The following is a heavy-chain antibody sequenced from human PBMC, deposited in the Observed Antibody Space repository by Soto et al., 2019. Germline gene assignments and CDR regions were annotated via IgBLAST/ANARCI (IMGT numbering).Heavy chain of an antibody. Sequence: PSETLSLTCTVSGGSISSYYWSWIRQPPGKGLEWIGYIYYSGSTNYNPSLRSRVTISVDTSKNQFSLKLSSVTAAATAVHYCVLSRSSSGDAFDIWGQGTMVTVSS. CDR1: GGSISSYY. CDR2: IYYSGST. CDR3: VLSRSSSGDAFDI. V-gene: IGHV4-59*01. J-gene: IGHJ3*02. D-gene: IGHD6-6*01.